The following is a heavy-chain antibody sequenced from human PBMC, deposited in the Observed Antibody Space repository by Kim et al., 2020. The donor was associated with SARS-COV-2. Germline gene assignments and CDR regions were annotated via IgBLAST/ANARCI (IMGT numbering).Heavy chain of an antibody. V-gene: IGHV3-9*01. D-gene: IGHD6-19*01. CDR2: ISWNSGSI. CDR3: AKDASYSGWAWDAFDI. Sequence: GGSLRLSCAASGFTFDDYAMHWVRQAPGKGLEWVSGISWNSGSIGYADSVKGRFTISRDNAKNSLYLQMNSLRAEDTALYYCAKDASYSGWAWDAFDIWGQGTMVTVSS. CDR1: GFTFDDYA. J-gene: IGHJ3*02.